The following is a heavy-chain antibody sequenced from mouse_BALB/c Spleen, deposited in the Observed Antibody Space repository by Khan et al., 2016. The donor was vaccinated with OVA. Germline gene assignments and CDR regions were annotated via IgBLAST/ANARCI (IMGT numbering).Heavy chain of an antibody. CDR1: GFSLTSYG. Sequence: QVQLKQSGPGLVAPSQSLSTTSTVPGFSLTSYGVHWVRQPPGKGLEWLGVIWAGGSTNSNSALMSRLSISKDNTKSQVFLKMNSLQTDDTAMYYCARLEEIWGQGTTLTVSS. CDR2: IWAGGST. CDR3: ARLEEI. V-gene: IGHV2-9*02. J-gene: IGHJ2*01.